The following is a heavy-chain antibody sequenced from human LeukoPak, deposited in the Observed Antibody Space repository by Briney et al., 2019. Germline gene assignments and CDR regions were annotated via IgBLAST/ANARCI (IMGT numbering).Heavy chain of an antibody. D-gene: IGHD3-10*01. CDR3: VRGRGSYGWFDP. CDR2: ISGDGTAR. J-gene: IGHJ5*02. Sequence: GGSLRLSCAASGFTSSSYWMHWVRQVPGKGLVWVSRISGDGTARNYADSVKGRFTISRDDAKNTVDLQMNSLRGEDTAVYYCVRGRGSYGWFDPWGQGTLVTVSS. V-gene: IGHV3-74*01. CDR1: GFTSSSYW.